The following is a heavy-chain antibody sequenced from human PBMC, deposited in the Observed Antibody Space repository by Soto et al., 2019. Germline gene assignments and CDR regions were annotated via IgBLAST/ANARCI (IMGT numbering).Heavy chain of an antibody. CDR3: ARHPGYYDVLTGYSTYYFDY. V-gene: IGHV4-59*08. Sequence: QVQLQESGPGLVKPSETLSLTCTVSSGSISTYYWSWIRQPPGKGLEWIGYIYYRGNTNYNPSFKSRVTISLDTSKNQFSLRLSSVTAADPAVYYCARHPGYYDVLTGYSTYYFDYWGQGTLVTVSS. CDR1: SGSISTYY. D-gene: IGHD3-9*01. J-gene: IGHJ4*02. CDR2: IYYRGNT.